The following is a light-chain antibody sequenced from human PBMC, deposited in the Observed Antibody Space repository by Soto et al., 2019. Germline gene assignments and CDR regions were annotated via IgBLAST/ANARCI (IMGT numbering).Light chain of an antibody. V-gene: IGLV1-40*01. J-gene: IGLJ2*01. CDR2: CNS. Sequence: QSVLTQPPSVSGAPGQRVTISCTGSSSNIGAGYDVHWYQQLPGTAPKLLIYCNSNRPSGVPDRFSGSKSGTSASLAITGLQAEDEADYYCQSYDSSLSGSMVVGGGTQLTVL. CDR1: SSNIGAGYD. CDR3: QSYDSSLSGSMV.